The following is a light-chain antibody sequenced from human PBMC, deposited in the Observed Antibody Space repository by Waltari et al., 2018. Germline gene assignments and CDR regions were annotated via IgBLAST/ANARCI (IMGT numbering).Light chain of an antibody. V-gene: IGLV3-25*03. Sequence: SYELTQPPSVSVSPGQTARITCSGDALPKQYAYWYQQKPGQAPVLVIYKDSERPSGIPERFSGSSSGTTVTLTISGVQAEDEADYYCQSADSSGTHREFGGGTKLTVL. J-gene: IGLJ2*01. CDR2: KDS. CDR3: QSADSSGTHRE. CDR1: ALPKQY.